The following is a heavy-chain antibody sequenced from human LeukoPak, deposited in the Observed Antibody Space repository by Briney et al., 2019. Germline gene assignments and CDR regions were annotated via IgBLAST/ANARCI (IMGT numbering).Heavy chain of an antibody. Sequence: GGSLRLSCAASGFTFSSYEMNWVRQAPGKGLEWVSYISSSGSTIYYADSVKGRFTISRDNAKNSLYLQMNSLRAEDTAVYYCARDGGYYGSDDYYYGMDVWGQGTTVTVSS. V-gene: IGHV3-48*03. D-gene: IGHD3-10*01. CDR3: ARDGGYYGSDDYYYGMDV. CDR2: ISSSGSTI. CDR1: GFTFSSYE. J-gene: IGHJ6*02.